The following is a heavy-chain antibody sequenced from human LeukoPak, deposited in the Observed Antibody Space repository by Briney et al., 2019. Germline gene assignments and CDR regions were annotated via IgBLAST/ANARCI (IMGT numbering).Heavy chain of an antibody. D-gene: IGHD6-19*01. CDR3: AKDIVPDSGWDLDY. V-gene: IGHV3-23*05. Sequence: GGSLRLSCVASGITFSTYSMTWVRQRPGKGLEWVASIYNSGTKIFYADSVKGRFTISRDNSNNVLFLQMDSLRGEDSAIYYCAKDIVPDSGWDLDYWGRGTLVTVSS. CDR1: GITFSTYS. J-gene: IGHJ4*02. CDR2: IYNSGTKI.